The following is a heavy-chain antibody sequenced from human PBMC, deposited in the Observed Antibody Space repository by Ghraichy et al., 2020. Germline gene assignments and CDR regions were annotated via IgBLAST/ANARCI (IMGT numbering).Heavy chain of an antibody. CDR3: ARAGGITIFGFDY. J-gene: IGHJ4*02. D-gene: IGHD3-3*01. CDR2: IYYSGST. CDR1: GGSISSGDYY. Sequence: SETLSLTCTVSGGSISSGDYYWSWIRQSPGKGLEWIGYIYYSGSTYYNPSLKSRVTISVDTSKNQFSLKLSSVTAADTAVYYCARAGGITIFGFDYWGQGTLVTVSS. V-gene: IGHV4-30-4*01.